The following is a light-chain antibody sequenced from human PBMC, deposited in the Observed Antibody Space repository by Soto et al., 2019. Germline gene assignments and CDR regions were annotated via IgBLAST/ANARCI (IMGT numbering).Light chain of an antibody. Sequence: QSALTQPPSAPGSPGQSVTISCTGTSSDVGGYNYVSWYQQHPGKAPKLMIYEVSKRPSGVPDRFSGSKSGNTASLTVSGLQAEDEADYYGSSYAGSNNYLLFGGGTQLTVL. CDR2: EVS. J-gene: IGLJ2*01. CDR3: SSYAGSNNYLL. CDR1: SSDVGGYNY. V-gene: IGLV2-8*01.